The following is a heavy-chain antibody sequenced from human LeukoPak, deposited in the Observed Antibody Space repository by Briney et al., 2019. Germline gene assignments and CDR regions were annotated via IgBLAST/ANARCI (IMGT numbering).Heavy chain of an antibody. J-gene: IGHJ4*02. Sequence: GRSLRLSYAASGFTFSSYAMNSASQDPGNWMEWVSVMSGSGSITYYADAVKGRFNISRDNSKNLLYLQMNSLRAECTAVYYCAKRVGGVNNFDYWGQGTLVTVSS. CDR3: AKRVGGVNNFDY. V-gene: IGHV3-23*01. D-gene: IGHD3-16*01. CDR1: GFTFSSYA. CDR2: MSGSGSIT.